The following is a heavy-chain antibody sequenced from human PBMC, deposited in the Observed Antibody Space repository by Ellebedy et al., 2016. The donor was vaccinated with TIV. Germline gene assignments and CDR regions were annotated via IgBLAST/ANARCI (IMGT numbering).Heavy chain of an antibody. CDR3: ARGLRKRRDGLDAFDI. CDR2: IYYRGST. CDR1: GGAISSYY. V-gene: IGHV4-59*08. J-gene: IGHJ3*02. Sequence: MPGGSLSLSCAVSGGAISSYYWSWIRQHPGKEMEWIGYIYYRGSTNYNPSLKSRVTISVDTSKNQFSLKLSSVTVADTARYYCARGLRKRRDGLDAFDIWGQGTMVTVSS. D-gene: IGHD5-24*01.